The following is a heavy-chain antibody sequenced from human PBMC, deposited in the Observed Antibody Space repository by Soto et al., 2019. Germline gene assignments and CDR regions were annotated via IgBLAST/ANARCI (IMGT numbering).Heavy chain of an antibody. V-gene: IGHV4-34*01. CDR1: GGSVNSGNYY. CDR2: MSHSGGT. Sequence: QVQLQQWGAGLLKPSETLSLTCAVFGGSVNSGNYYWSWIRQPPGKGLEWIGEMSHSGGTHFNPSLRSRLTLSVDPSKNQFSLKMSSVTAADTALYYCARVERGTATTVVDAFDIWGPGTMVTVSS. D-gene: IGHD1-1*01. CDR3: ARVERGTATTVVDAFDI. J-gene: IGHJ3*02.